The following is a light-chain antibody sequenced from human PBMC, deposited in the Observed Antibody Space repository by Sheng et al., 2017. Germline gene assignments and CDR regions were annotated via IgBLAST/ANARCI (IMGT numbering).Light chain of an antibody. J-gene: IGKJ4*01. CDR3: QQYNNWPPELT. V-gene: IGKV3-15*01. CDR2: GAS. Sequence: EIVMTQSPATLSVSPGERATLSCRASESISSNLAWYQQKPGQAPRLLIHGASTRATGIPARFSGSGSGTEFTLTISSLQSEDFAFYYCQQYNNWPPELTFGGGTKVE. CDR1: ESISSN.